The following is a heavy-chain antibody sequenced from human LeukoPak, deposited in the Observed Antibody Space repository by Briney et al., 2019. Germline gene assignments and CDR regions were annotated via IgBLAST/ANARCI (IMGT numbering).Heavy chain of an antibody. CDR3: ARAARGSGSYYKGFDY. V-gene: IGHV4-59*01. Sequence: SETLSLTCTVSGGSISNYYWSWIRQPPGKGLEWIGYIYYSGSTTYSPSLKSRVTISVDTSKNQFSLNLSSVTAADTAMCYCARAARGSGSYYKGFDYWGQGTLVTVSS. D-gene: IGHD3-10*01. CDR2: IYYSGST. J-gene: IGHJ4*02. CDR1: GGSISNYY.